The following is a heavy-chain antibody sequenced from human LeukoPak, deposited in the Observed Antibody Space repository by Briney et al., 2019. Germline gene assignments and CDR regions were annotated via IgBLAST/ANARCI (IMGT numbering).Heavy chain of an antibody. V-gene: IGHV4-59*01. CDR2: IYYSGST. J-gene: IGHJ3*02. CDR1: GGSISSYY. Sequence: SETLSLTCTVPGGSISSYYWSWIRQPPGKGLEWIGYIYYSGSTNYNPSLKSRVAISVDTSKNQFSLKLSSVTAADTAVYYCARDSPPLLNAFDIWGQGTMVTVSS. CDR3: ARDSPPLLNAFDI.